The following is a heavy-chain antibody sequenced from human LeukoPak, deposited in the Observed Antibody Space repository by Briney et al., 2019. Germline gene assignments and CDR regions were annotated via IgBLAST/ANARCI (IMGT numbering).Heavy chain of an antibody. Sequence: SETLSLTCAVSGYSLSSGYYWGWIRQPPGKGLEWIGIIYYSGSTYSNPSLTSRLTISLDTSNNQFSLKLGSVTAADTAVYYCARGGYCSGGSCYFVDYWGQGTLVTVSS. J-gene: IGHJ4*02. CDR3: ARGGYCSGGSCYFVDY. V-gene: IGHV4-38-2*01. CDR1: GYSLSSGYY. D-gene: IGHD2-15*01. CDR2: IYYSGST.